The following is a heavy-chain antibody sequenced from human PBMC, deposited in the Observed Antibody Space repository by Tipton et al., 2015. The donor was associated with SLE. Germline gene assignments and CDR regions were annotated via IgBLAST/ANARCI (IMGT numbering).Heavy chain of an antibody. J-gene: IGHJ5*02. V-gene: IGHV4-59*08. D-gene: IGHD6-13*01. Sequence: TLSLTCTVSGGSISSYYWSWIRQPPGKGLEWIGYIYYSGSTNYNPSLKSRVTISVDTSKNQFSLKLSTVTAADTAVYYCARFSLAAAGTWFDPWGPGTLVTVSS. CDR3: ARFSLAAAGTWFDP. CDR2: IYYSGST. CDR1: GGSISSYY.